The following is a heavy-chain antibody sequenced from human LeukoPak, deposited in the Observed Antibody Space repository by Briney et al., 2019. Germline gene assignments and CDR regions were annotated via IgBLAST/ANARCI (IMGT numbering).Heavy chain of an antibody. J-gene: IGHJ5*02. D-gene: IGHD3-10*01. CDR3: AGSDMVRGVNNWFDP. CDR2: MNPNSGNT. Sequence: ASVKVSCKASGYTFTSYDINWVRQATGQGLEWMGWMNPNSGNTGYAQKFQGRVTMTRNTSISTAYMELSSLRSEDTAVYYCAGSDMVRGVNNWFDPWGQGTLVTVSS. CDR1: GYTFTSYD. V-gene: IGHV1-8*01.